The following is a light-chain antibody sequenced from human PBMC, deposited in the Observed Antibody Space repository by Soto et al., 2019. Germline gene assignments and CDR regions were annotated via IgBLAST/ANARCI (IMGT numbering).Light chain of an antibody. CDR3: RSYAGSNNVV. V-gene: IGLV2-8*01. J-gene: IGLJ2*01. CDR1: SSDVGGYNY. CDR2: EVS. Sequence: QSALTQPPSASGSPGQSVTISCTGTSSDVGGYNYVSWYQQHPGKAPKVMIDEVSKWPSGVPDRFSGSKSGNTASLTVSGLQAEDEADYYCRSYAGSNNVVFGGGTKLTVL.